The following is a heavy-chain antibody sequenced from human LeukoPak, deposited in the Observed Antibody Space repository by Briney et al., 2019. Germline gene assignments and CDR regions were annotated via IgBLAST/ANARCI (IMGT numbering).Heavy chain of an antibody. Sequence: SETLSLTCTVSGGSISSHYWSWIRQPPGKGLEWMGYIYYSGSTNYNPSLKSRVTISVDTSKNQFSLKLSSVTAADTAVYYCARGEGYSYGFTPYYYYYMDVWGKGTTVTVSS. CDR1: GGSISSHY. D-gene: IGHD5-18*01. V-gene: IGHV4-59*11. J-gene: IGHJ6*03. CDR3: ARGEGYSYGFTPYYYYYMDV. CDR2: IYYSGST.